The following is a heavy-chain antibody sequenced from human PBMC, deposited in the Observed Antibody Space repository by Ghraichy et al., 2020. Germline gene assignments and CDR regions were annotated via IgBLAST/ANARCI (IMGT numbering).Heavy chain of an antibody. V-gene: IGHV4-4*07. CDR1: ADSIRTYH. D-gene: IGHD5-12*01. CDR2: MFTSGRT. Sequence: ESLNISCTISADSIRTYHWSWIRLPAGKGLEWIGRMFTSGRTDYNPSLQSRVTMSLNTPEKQFSLSMNSVTAADTAIYYCARGIGYGAYDSWGQGTLVSVSS. J-gene: IGHJ5*01. CDR3: ARGIGYGAYDS.